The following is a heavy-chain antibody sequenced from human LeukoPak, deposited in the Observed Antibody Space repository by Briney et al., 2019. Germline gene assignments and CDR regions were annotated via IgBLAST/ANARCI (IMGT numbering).Heavy chain of an antibody. CDR2: ISWDESTT. Sequence: GGSLRLSCAASGLSIGDNSMHWVRQAPGKGLEWVSLISWDESTTYYSDSVKGRFTVSRDSSKNSLHLQMNSLRTEDTALYYCARGPNRWRVDSRNLGMDVWGQGTTVTVSS. CDR1: GLSIGDNS. D-gene: IGHD5-12*01. J-gene: IGHJ6*02. CDR3: ARGPNRWRVDSRNLGMDV. V-gene: IGHV3-43*01.